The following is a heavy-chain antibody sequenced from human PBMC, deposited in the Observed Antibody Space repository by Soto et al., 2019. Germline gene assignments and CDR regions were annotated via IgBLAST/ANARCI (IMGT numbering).Heavy chain of an antibody. D-gene: IGHD6-13*01. CDR3: ARDWQQLVIFDP. CDR2: IYYSGST. V-gene: IGHV4-31*03. J-gene: IGHJ5*02. CDR1: GGSISSGGYY. Sequence: PSETLSLTCTVSGGSISSGGYYWSWIRQHPGKGLEWIGYIYYSGSTYYNPSLKSRVTISVDTSKNQFSLKLSSVTAADTAVYYCARDWQQLVIFDPWGQGTLVTVSS.